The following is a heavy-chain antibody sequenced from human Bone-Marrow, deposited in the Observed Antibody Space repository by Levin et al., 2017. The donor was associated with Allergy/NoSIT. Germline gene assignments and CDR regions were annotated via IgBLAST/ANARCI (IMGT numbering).Heavy chain of an antibody. CDR1: GFTFSSYA. V-gene: IGHV3-30-3*01. Sequence: GGSLRLSCAASGFTFSSYAMHWVRQAPGKGLEWVAVISYDGSNKYYADSVKGRFTISRDNSKNTLYLQMNSLRAEDTAVYYCARDEITMVRGVIMHYYGMDVWGQGTTVTVSS. CDR3: ARDEITMVRGVIMHYYGMDV. D-gene: IGHD3-10*01. CDR2: ISYDGSNK. J-gene: IGHJ6*02.